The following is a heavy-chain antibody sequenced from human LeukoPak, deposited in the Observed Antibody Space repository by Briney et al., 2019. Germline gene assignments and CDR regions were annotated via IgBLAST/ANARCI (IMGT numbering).Heavy chain of an antibody. J-gene: IGHJ4*02. CDR3: ARRPFEPTGLAGTPFES. Sequence: SETLSLTCTVSGGSIRSFHSSWIRQPPGKGLEWIGYIYYSGSTNYNPSLKSRVTISVDTSKNQFSLQLSSVTAADTAVYYCARRPFEPTGLAGTPFESWGQGTLVTVSS. CDR1: GGSIRSFH. CDR2: IYYSGST. D-gene: IGHD6-19*01. V-gene: IGHV4-59*01.